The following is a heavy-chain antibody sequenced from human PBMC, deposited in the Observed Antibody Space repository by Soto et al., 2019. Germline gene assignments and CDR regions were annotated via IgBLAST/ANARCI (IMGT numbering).Heavy chain of an antibody. D-gene: IGHD6-19*01. V-gene: IGHV3-23*01. CDR2: VGGSGENT. CDR1: GFTFSSYA. CDR3: VKPGGSGSG. J-gene: IGHJ4*02. Sequence: EVQLLESGGGLVQPGGSLRLSCAASGFTFSSYAISWVRQAPGKGLEWVSGVGGSGENTYYADSVKGRFTISRDNSKKTVYLQMTSLRVEDTAIYFCVKPGGSGSGWGQGTLFTVSS.